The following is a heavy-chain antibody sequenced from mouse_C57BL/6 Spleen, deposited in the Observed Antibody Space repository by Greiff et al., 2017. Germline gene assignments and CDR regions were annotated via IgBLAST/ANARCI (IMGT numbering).Heavy chain of an antibody. CDR3: ARGSSYPWFAY. CDR1: GYSFTSYY. V-gene: IGHV1-66*01. D-gene: IGHD1-1*01. J-gene: IGHJ3*01. Sequence: QVQLKQSGPELVKPGASVKISCKASGYSFTSYYIHWVKQRPGQGLEWIGWIYPGSGNTKYNEKFKGKATLTADTSSSTAYMQLSSLTSEDSAVYYCARGSSYPWFAYWGQGTLVTVSA. CDR2: IYPGSGNT.